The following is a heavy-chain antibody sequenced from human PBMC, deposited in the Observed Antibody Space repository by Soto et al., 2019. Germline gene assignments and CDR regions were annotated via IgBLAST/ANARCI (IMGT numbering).Heavy chain of an antibody. CDR3: ARDPAEGGGLMDV. V-gene: IGHV3-7*04. CDR1: GFTFSSYW. J-gene: IGHJ6*02. D-gene: IGHD2-15*01. Sequence: PWGSLRLSCAASGFTFSSYWMSWVRQAPGKGLEWVANIKQDGSEKYYVDSVKGRFTISRDNAKNSLYLQMNSLRAEDTAVYYCARDPAEGGGLMDVWGQGTTVTVSS. CDR2: IKQDGSEK.